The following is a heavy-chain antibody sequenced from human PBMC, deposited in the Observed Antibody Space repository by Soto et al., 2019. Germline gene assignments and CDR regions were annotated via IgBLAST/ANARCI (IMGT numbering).Heavy chain of an antibody. J-gene: IGHJ4*02. Sequence: PGGSLRLSCAASGFTFSDYAMGWVRQAPGKGLEWVSNINTNSFSIYYADSVRGWFTISRDNSKNTVYLQMNSLRAEDTAVYYCVKALGAATTPWDHWGQGSRVTVSS. CDR2: INTNSFSI. CDR1: GFTFSDYA. V-gene: IGHV3-23*01. CDR3: VKALGAATTPWDH. D-gene: IGHD1-1*01.